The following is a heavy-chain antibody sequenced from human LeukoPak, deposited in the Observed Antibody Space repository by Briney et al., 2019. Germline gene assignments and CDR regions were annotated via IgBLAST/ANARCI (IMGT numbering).Heavy chain of an antibody. J-gene: IGHJ4*02. CDR1: GGSISSSSYY. CDR3: ARLPRWGSYYFDY. V-gene: IGHV4-39*01. D-gene: IGHD5-24*01. Sequence: SETLSLTCTVSGGSISSSSYYWGGIRQPPGKGLEWIGSIYYSGSNYYNPSLKSRVTISVDTSKNPFSLKLSSVTAADTAVYYCARLPRWGSYYFDYWGQGTLVTVSS. CDR2: IYYSGSN.